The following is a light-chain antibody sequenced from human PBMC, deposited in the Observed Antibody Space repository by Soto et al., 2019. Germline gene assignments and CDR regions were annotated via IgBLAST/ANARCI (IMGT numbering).Light chain of an antibody. J-gene: IGKJ5*01. CDR2: WAS. V-gene: IGKV4-1*01. Sequence: DIVMTQSPDSRAVSLGETATINCMSSQSLLYSSNNRNYLVWYQHKPGQPPKLLIYWASTRELGVPDRFSGSGSGLDFTLTIARLQAEDVAVYYCQQYISTAITFGQGTRVEIK. CDR1: QSLLYSSNNRNY. CDR3: QQYISTAIT.